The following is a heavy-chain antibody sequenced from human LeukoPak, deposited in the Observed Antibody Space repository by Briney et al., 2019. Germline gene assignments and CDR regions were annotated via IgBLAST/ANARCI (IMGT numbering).Heavy chain of an antibody. Sequence: SETLSLTCTVSGGSISSYYWSWIRQPPGKGLEWIGYIYTSGSTNYNPSLKSRVTISVDTSKNQFSLKLSSVTAADTAVYYCARQLRSYYYYVDVWGKGTTVTVSS. V-gene: IGHV4-4*09. CDR3: ARQLRSYYYYVDV. J-gene: IGHJ6*03. D-gene: IGHD5-24*01. CDR1: GGSISSYY. CDR2: IYTSGST.